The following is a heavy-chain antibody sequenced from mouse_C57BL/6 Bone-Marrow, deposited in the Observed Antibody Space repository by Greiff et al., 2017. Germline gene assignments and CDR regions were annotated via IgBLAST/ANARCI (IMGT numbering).Heavy chain of an antibody. CDR1: GYTFTDYY. CDR2: INPYNGGT. J-gene: IGHJ2*01. V-gene: IGHV1-19*01. CDR3: ASHYYGSSFDY. D-gene: IGHD1-1*01. Sequence: VQLQQSGPVLVKPGASVKMSCKASGYTFTDYYMNWVKQSPGKSLEWIGVINPYNGGTSYNQKFKGKATLTVDKSSSTAYMELNSLTSEDSAVYYGASHYYGSSFDYWGQGTTLTVSS.